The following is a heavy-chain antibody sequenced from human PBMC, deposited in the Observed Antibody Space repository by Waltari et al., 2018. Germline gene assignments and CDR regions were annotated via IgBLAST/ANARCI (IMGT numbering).Heavy chain of an antibody. D-gene: IGHD4-17*01. CDR1: GVTFSNKW. J-gene: IGHJ4*02. CDR3: VTGLTTVTAKDYFDH. Sequence: EVQLVESGGGSVQPGGSRSCSCAASGVTFSNKWRNWVRQAPGKGLEWVANIKQDGSEKNYVDSVEGRFSISRDNAQNSLYLQMNSLRAEDTAIYYCVTGLTTVTAKDYFDHWGQGALVTVSS. V-gene: IGHV3-7*01. CDR2: IKQDGSEK.